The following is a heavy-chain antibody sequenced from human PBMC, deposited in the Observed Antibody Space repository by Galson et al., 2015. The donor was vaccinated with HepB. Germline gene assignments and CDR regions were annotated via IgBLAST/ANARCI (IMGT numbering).Heavy chain of an antibody. J-gene: IGHJ4*02. Sequence: SLRLSCAASGFTFSSYSMNWVRQAPGKGLEWVSSISSSSSYIYYADSVRGRFTISRDNAKNSVYLQMNSLRAEDTAVYYCAQMMDDSSGYYYVGWGQGALVTVSS. CDR2: ISSSSSYI. D-gene: IGHD3-22*01. CDR3: AQMMDDSSGYYYVG. V-gene: IGHV3-21*01. CDR1: GFTFSSYS.